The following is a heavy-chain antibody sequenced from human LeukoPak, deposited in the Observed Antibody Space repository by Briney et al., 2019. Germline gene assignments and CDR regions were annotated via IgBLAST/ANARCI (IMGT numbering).Heavy chain of an antibody. CDR2: INPNSGAT. J-gene: IGHJ3*02. Sequence: GASVKVSCKASGYTFTGYYMQWVRQAPGQGLEWMGWINPNSGATDYARKFQGRVTMTRDTSISTAYMELSRLTSDDTAVYYCARASVERRPGFDIWGPGTMVTVSS. CDR1: GYTFTGYY. CDR3: ARASVERRPGFDI. V-gene: IGHV1-2*02. D-gene: IGHD1-1*01.